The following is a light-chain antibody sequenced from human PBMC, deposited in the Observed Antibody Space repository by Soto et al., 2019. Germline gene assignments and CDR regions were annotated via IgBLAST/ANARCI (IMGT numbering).Light chain of an antibody. V-gene: IGLV1-47*01. J-gene: IGLJ1*01. CDR1: SSNIGSNY. Sequence: QSVLTQPPSASGTPGQRVTISCSGSSSNIGSNYVYWYQQLPGTAPKLLIYRNNQRPSGVPDRFSGSKSGTSASLAISGLRSEDEADYYCAPWDDSLSGYYVFGTGTKLTVL. CDR3: APWDDSLSGYYV. CDR2: RNN.